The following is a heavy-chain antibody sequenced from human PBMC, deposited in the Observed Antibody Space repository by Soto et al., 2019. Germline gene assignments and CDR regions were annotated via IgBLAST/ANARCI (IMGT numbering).Heavy chain of an antibody. CDR1: GYTFTSYY. J-gene: IGHJ4*02. CDR3: ARGHYYGSGSYFPYYFDY. D-gene: IGHD3-10*01. Sequence: ASVKVSCKASGYTFTSYYMHWVRQAPGQGLEWMGIINPSGGSTSYAQKFQGRVTMTRNTSTSTVYMELSSLRSEDTAVYYCARGHYYGSGSYFPYYFDYWGQGTLVTVSS. V-gene: IGHV1-46*03. CDR2: INPSGGST.